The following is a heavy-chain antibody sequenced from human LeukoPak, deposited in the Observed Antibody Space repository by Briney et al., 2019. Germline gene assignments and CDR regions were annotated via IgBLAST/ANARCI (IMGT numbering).Heavy chain of an antibody. CDR1: GGSISSSSYY. Sequence: SETLSLTCTVSGGSISSSSYYWGWIRQPPGKGLEWIGSIYYSGSTYYNPSLKSRVTISVDTSKNQLSLKLSSVTAADTAVYYCARQMPYYYGSGSYCFDYWGQGTLVTVSS. D-gene: IGHD3-10*01. V-gene: IGHV4-39*01. J-gene: IGHJ4*02. CDR2: IYYSGST. CDR3: ARQMPYYYGSGSYCFDY.